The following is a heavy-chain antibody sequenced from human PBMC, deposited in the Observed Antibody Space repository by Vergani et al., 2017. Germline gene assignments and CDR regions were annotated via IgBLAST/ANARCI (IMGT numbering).Heavy chain of an antibody. Sequence: QVHLVESGGGVVQPGRSLTLSCVASGFSFRGHGMHWVRQAPGKGLEWIGSLYASGSTYYSPSLKSRVAISIDTSKNHFSLRLSSVTAADTAVYYCGRVADFYGLGSRLLDLWGQGILVTVSS. CDR2: LYASGST. D-gene: IGHD3-10*01. V-gene: IGHV4-38-2*01. CDR3: GRVADFYGLGSRLLDL. CDR1: GFSFRGHG. J-gene: IGHJ5*02.